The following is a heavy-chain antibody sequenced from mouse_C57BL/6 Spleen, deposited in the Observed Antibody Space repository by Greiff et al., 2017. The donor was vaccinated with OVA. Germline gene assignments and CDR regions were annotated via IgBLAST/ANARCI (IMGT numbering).Heavy chain of an antibody. CDR3: AREEYTAVVAPFAY. CDR2: IYPRSGNT. J-gene: IGHJ3*01. Sequence: VQLQQSGAELARPGASVKLSCKASGYTFTSYGISWVKQRTGQGLEWIGEIYPRSGNTYYNEKFKGKATLTADKSSSTAYMELRSLTCEVSAVYFCAREEYTAVVAPFAYWGQGTLVTVSA. CDR1: GYTFTSYG. V-gene: IGHV1-81*01. D-gene: IGHD1-1*01.